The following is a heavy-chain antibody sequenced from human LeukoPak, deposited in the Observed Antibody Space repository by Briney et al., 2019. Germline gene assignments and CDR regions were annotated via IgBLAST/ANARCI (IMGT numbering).Heavy chain of an antibody. Sequence: PGGYLRLSCAASVFTFSSYGMHWVRQAPGKGLEWVAVIWYDGSNKYYADSVKGRFTISRDNSKNTLYLQMNSLRAEDTAVYYCARGAGYCSSTSCYKENIGYWGQGTLVTVSS. CDR2: IWYDGSNK. CDR1: VFTFSSYG. V-gene: IGHV3-33*01. CDR3: ARGAGYCSSTSCYKENIGY. J-gene: IGHJ4*02. D-gene: IGHD2-2*02.